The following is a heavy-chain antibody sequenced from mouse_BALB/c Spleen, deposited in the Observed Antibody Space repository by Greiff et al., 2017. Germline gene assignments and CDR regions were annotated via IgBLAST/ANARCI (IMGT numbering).Heavy chain of an antibody. V-gene: IGHV1-20*02. CDR1: GYSFTGYF. Sequence: VHVKQSGPELVKPGASVKISCKASGYSFTGYFMNWVMQSHGKSLEWIGRINPYNGDTFYNQKFKGKATLTVDKSSSTAHMELRSLASEDSAVYYCARRGLPHWYFDVWGAGTTVTVSS. CDR3: ARRGLPHWYFDV. J-gene: IGHJ1*01. CDR2: INPYNGDT. D-gene: IGHD3-1*01.